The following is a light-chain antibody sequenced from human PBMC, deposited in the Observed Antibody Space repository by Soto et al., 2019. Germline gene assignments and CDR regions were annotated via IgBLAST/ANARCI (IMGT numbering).Light chain of an antibody. CDR2: EVS. J-gene: IGLJ1*01. CDR1: SRDVGSYIL. V-gene: IGLV2-23*02. CDR3: CSYAGSSTSYV. Sequence: QSVLTQPASVSGSPGQSITISCSGTSRDVGSYILVSWYQQHPGKAPKLMIYEVSKRPSGVSTRFSGSKSGNTASLTFSGLQAEDEADYYCCSYAGSSTSYVFGTGTKVTVL.